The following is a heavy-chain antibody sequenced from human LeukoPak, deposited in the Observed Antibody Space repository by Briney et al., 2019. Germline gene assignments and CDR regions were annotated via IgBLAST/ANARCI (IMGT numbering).Heavy chain of an antibody. D-gene: IGHD3-10*01. V-gene: IGHV3-74*01. Sequence: PGGSLRLSCAASGFTFSSYWMHWVRQAPGMGLVWVSRINSDGSTTTYADSVKGRFTISRDNAKNTLYLQVNSLRAEDTAVYFCSRGPGVDYWGQGTLVTVSS. J-gene: IGHJ4*02. CDR1: GFTFSSYW. CDR2: INSDGSTT. CDR3: SRGPGVDY.